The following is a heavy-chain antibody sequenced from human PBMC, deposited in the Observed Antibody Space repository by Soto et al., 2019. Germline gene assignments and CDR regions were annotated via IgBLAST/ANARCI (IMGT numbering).Heavy chain of an antibody. Sequence: ASVKVSCKASGGTFSSYAISWVRQAPGQGLEWMGGIIPIFGTANYAQKFQGRVTITADESTSTAYMELSSLRSEDTAVYYCASGAGYYSGEDYWGQGTLVTVSS. V-gene: IGHV1-69*13. CDR1: GGTFSSYA. D-gene: IGHD3-9*01. CDR3: ASGAGYYSGEDY. CDR2: IIPIFGTA. J-gene: IGHJ4*02.